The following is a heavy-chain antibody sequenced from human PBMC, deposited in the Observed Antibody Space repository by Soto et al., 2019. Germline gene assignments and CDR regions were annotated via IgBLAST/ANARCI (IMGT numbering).Heavy chain of an antibody. D-gene: IGHD6-13*01. Sequence: QVQLVESGGGVVQPGRSLRLSCAASGFTFSSYGIHWVRQAPGKGLEWVAIISFDGDNKYYADSVKGRFTISRDNSKNTVSLQMNSLTPEDTAMYYCAKDGWVFSSSWYDYWGQGIPVTVSS. CDR1: GFTFSSYG. V-gene: IGHV3-30*18. CDR3: AKDGWVFSSSWYDY. CDR2: ISFDGDNK. J-gene: IGHJ4*02.